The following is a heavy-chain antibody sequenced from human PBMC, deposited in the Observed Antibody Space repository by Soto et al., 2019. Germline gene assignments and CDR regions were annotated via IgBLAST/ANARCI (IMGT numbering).Heavy chain of an antibody. Sequence: GGSLRLSCAASGFTFSRYWMSWVRQAPGKGLEGVANIKQDGSEKYYVDTVKGRFTIPRDNAKNSQYLQMNSLRAEDTAVYYCARDQPVTSRTYYYGMDVWGQGTTVTVSS. V-gene: IGHV3-7*01. J-gene: IGHJ6*02. CDR2: IKQDGSEK. CDR1: GFTFSRYW. D-gene: IGHD3-3*01. CDR3: ARDQPVTSRTYYYGMDV.